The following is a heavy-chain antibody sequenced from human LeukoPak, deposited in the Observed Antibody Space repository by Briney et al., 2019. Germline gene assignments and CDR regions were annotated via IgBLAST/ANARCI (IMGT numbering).Heavy chain of an antibody. CDR1: GGSISSRNW. CDR3: ARGPKYYYGMDV. J-gene: IGHJ6*02. V-gene: IGHV4-4*02. CDR2: INHSGST. Sequence: SETLSLTCAVSGGSISSRNWWTWVRQPPGKGLEWIGEINHSGSTNYNPSLKSRVTISVDTSKNQFSLKLSSVTAADTAVYYCARGPKYYYGMDVWGQGTTVTVSS.